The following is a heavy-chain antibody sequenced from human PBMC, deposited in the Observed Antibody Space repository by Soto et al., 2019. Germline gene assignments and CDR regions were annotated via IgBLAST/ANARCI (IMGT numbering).Heavy chain of an antibody. CDR1: RYTFTSYD. J-gene: IGHJ5*02. D-gene: IGHD3-3*01. CDR3: ARRSATYLNEIIYDP. V-gene: IGHV1-2*02. Sequence: GASVKVSCKASRYTFTSYDIYWVRQAPGQGLEWMGWIRTDSGATDYAQNFQGRVTMTRDTPIKTAYMELNNLVSDDTAVYYCARRSATYLNEIIYDPWGQGTLVTVSS. CDR2: IRTDSGAT.